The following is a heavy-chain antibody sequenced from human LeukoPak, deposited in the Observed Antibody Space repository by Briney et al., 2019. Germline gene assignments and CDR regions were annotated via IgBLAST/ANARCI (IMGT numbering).Heavy chain of an antibody. CDR2: IYSDGSST. J-gene: IGHJ4*02. D-gene: IGHD6-19*01. CDR1: GFTFSSYW. Sequence: GGSLRLSCAASGFTFSSYWMHWVRQAPGKGLVWVSRIYSDGSSTSYADSVKGRFTISRDDAQKSLYLQMNSLRAEDTAVYYCARVGYSSGWYFDYWGQGTLVTVSS. CDR3: ARVGYSSGWYFDY. V-gene: IGHV3-74*01.